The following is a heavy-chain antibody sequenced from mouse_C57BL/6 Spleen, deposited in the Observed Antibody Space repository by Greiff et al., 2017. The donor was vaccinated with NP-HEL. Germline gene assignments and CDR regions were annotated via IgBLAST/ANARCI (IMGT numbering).Heavy chain of an antibody. CDR1: GYAFSSSW. CDR2: IYPGDGDT. Sequence: QVQLKQSGPELVKPGASVKISCKASGYAFSSSWMNWVKQRPGKGLEWIGRIYPGDGDTNYNGKFKGKATLTADKSSSTAYMQLSSLTSEDSAVYFCASRSSLYAMDYWGQGTSVTVSS. J-gene: IGHJ4*01. CDR3: ASRSSLYAMDY. D-gene: IGHD1-1*01. V-gene: IGHV1-82*01.